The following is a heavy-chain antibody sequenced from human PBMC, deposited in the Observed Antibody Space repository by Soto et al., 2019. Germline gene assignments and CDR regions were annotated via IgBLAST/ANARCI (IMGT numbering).Heavy chain of an antibody. V-gene: IGHV1-69*13. CDR1: GGTFSSYA. J-gene: IGHJ4*02. CDR2: IIPIFGTA. CDR3: ARTARYSGYDNSYFDY. D-gene: IGHD5-12*01. Sequence: GASVKVSCKASGGTFSSYAISWVRQAPGQGLEWMGGIIPIFGTANYAQKFQGRVTITADESTSTAYMELSSLRSEDTAVYYCARTARYSGYDNSYFDYWGKGTLVTVSS.